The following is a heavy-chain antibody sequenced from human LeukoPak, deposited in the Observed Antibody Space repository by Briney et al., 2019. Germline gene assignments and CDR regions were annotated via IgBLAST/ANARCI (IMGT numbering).Heavy chain of an antibody. Sequence: GGSLRLSCAASRFTFSSYAMSWVRQAPGKGLEWVSAISGSGGSTYYADSVKGRFTISRDNSKNTLYLQMNSLRAEDTAVYYCAKDEEGQQLVQAPHWGQGTLVTVSS. D-gene: IGHD6-13*01. CDR3: AKDEEGQQLVQAPH. J-gene: IGHJ4*02. CDR2: ISGSGGST. CDR1: RFTFSSYA. V-gene: IGHV3-23*01.